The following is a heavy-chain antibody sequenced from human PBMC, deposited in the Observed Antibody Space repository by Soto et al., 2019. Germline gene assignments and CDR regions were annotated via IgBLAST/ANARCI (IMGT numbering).Heavy chain of an antibody. CDR1: GLTVSGKKY. Sequence: DVQLVESGGGLIQPGESLRLSCAAFGLTVSGKKYVAWVRQAPGKGLEWISALYDVDGTYYADSVKGRFTTSSDSSKTTVYLQMNGPRPDDTAVYYCASWHEREHAYDVWGRGTTVTVSS. CDR2: LYDVDGT. J-gene: IGHJ3*01. V-gene: IGHV3-53*01. D-gene: IGHD1-1*01. CDR3: ASWHEREHAYDV.